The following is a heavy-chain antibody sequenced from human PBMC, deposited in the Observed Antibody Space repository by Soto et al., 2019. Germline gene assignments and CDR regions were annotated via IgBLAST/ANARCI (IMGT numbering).Heavy chain of an antibody. CDR3: ARARWYDAFDV. V-gene: IGHV4-38-2*01. CDR1: GFFISSGNY. CDR2: IFHGGNT. D-gene: IGHD2-15*01. J-gene: IGHJ3*01. Sequence: SETLSLTCAVSGFFISSGNYWGWIRKPPGKGLEWIGSIFHGGNTYYNPSLKSRVTISVDMSKNQFSPKLNSVTAADTAVYYCARARWYDAFDVWGQGTVVTVSS.